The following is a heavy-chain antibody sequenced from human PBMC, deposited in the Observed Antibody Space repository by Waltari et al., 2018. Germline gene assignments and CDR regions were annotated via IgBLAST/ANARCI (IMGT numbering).Heavy chain of an antibody. J-gene: IGHJ4*02. CDR3: VTESIGGTYKDDY. V-gene: IGHV3-23*01. CDR2: ITADGRSR. CDR1: GLLFSIYP. Sequence: EGQLLESGGGLVQTGGSLRLSCAASGLLFSIYPMTWVRQAPGKGLEWVSTITADGRSRNYADSVKGRFTISRDNSKNTLFLQMNSLTAGDTALYYCVTESIGGTYKDDYWGQGALVTVSS. D-gene: IGHD1-26*01.